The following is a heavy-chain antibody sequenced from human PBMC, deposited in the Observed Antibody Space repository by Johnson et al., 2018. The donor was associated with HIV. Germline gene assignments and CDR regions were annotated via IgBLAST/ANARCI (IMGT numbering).Heavy chain of an antibody. Sequence: VQLVESGGGVVQPGRSLRLSCAASGFTFSSYAMHWVRQAPGKGLEWVAVISYDGSNKYYADSVKGRFTISRDNSKNTLYLQMNSLKTEDTAVYYCTTDQPGMSSTSERDAFDIWGQGTMVTVSS. D-gene: IGHD2-2*01. CDR2: ISYDGSNK. J-gene: IGHJ3*02. CDR3: TTDQPGMSSTSERDAFDI. CDR1: GFTFSSYA. V-gene: IGHV3-30-3*01.